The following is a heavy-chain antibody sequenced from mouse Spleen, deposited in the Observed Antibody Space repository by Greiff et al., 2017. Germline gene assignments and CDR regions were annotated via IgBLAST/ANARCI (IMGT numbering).Heavy chain of an antibody. D-gene: IGHD3-1*01. CDR1: GFSLSTSGMG. Sequence: QVQLKESGPGILQASQTLSLTCSFSGFSLSTSGMGVSWIRQPSGKGLEWLAHIYWDDDKRYNPSLKSRLTTSKDTSRNQVFLKITSVDTADTATYYCARKTAARAYYFDYWGQGTTLTVSS. V-gene: IGHV8-12*01. CDR2: IYWDDDK. J-gene: IGHJ2*01. CDR3: ARKTAARAYYFDY.